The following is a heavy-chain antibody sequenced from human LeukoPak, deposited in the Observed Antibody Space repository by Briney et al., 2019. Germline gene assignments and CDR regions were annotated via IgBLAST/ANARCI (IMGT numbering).Heavy chain of an antibody. Sequence: GGSLRPSCAASGSTFSSYAMSWVRQPPGKGLEWVSAISGSGGSTYYADSVKGRFTISRDNSKNTLYLQMNSLRAEDTAIYYCAKDRNDYSNYIDYWGQGTLVTVSS. D-gene: IGHD4-11*01. J-gene: IGHJ4*02. CDR2: ISGSGGST. V-gene: IGHV3-23*01. CDR3: AKDRNDYSNYIDY. CDR1: GSTFSSYA.